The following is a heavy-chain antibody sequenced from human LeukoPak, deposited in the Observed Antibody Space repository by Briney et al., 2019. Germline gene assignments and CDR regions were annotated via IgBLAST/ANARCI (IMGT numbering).Heavy chain of an antibody. J-gene: IGHJ4*02. CDR2: ISAYNGNT. V-gene: IGHV1-18*01. CDR3: ARGSDSDY. CDR1: GYTFTIYG. D-gene: IGHD2-21*02. Sequence: ASVNVSCKASGYTFTIYGISWVRQAPGQGLEWMGWISAYNGNTNYAQKLQDRVTMTTDTSTTTSYMELRSLRSDDTAVYYCARGSDSDYWGQGTLVTVSS.